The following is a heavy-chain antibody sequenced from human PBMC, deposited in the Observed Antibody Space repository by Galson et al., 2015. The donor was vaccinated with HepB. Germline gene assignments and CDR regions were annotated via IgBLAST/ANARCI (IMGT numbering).Heavy chain of an antibody. Sequence: SETLSLTCTVSGGSISSSSYYWGWIRQPPGKGLEWIGSIYYSGSTYYNPSLKSRVTISVDTSKNQFSLKLSSVTAADTAVYYCARDGYYGSGSYTHYFDYWGQGTLVTVSS. CDR3: ARDGYYGSGSYTHYFDY. J-gene: IGHJ4*02. CDR2: IYYSGST. D-gene: IGHD3-10*01. V-gene: IGHV4-39*07. CDR1: GGSISSSSYY.